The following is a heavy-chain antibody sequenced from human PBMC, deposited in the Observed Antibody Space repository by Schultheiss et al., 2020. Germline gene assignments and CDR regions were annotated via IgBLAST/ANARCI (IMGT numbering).Heavy chain of an antibody. CDR3: ARGWTVTTTDY. Sequence: GESLKISCAASGFTFSSYGMHWVRQAPGKGLEWVAVIWYDGSNKYYADSVKGRFTISRDNSKNTLYLQMNSLRAEDTAVYYCARGWTVTTTDYWGQGTLVNVHS. CDR2: IWYDGSNK. V-gene: IGHV3-33*01. D-gene: IGHD4-17*01. CDR1: GFTFSSYG. J-gene: IGHJ4*02.